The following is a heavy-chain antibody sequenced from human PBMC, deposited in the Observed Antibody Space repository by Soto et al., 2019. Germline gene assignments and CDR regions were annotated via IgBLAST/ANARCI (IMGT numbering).Heavy chain of an antibody. J-gene: IGHJ4*02. CDR3: ATEGGHHCDY. CDR1: GFSFSSSP. Sequence: QVQLVESGGGVVQPGRSLRLSCAVSGFSFSSSPMHWVRQAPGKGLEWVAVISYDGSDRYYAESVKGRFTISRDNSKNTLDLQMNNRGGDDTAVYFCATEGGHHCDYWGQGTLVTVSS. V-gene: IGHV3-30-3*01. CDR2: ISYDGSDR.